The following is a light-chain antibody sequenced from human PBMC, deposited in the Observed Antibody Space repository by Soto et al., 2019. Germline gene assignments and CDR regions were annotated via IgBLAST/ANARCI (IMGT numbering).Light chain of an antibody. Sequence: EIVLTQSPGTLSLSPGERATLSCRASQSVSNSYLAWYQQKPGQAPRLLIYGASSRATGIPDRFSGSGSGTDFTLTISRLESEDFAVYYCQQYGSAPPSFGQGTKWEIK. CDR1: QSVSNSY. V-gene: IGKV3-20*01. CDR2: GAS. CDR3: QQYGSAPPS. J-gene: IGKJ1*01.